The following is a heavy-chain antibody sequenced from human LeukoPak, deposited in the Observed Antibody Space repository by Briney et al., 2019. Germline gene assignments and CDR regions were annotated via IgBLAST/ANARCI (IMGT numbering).Heavy chain of an antibody. Sequence: PGGSLRLSCAASGFTFSSYGMHRVRQAPGKGLEWVAVIWNDGSNTYYGDSVKGLFTISRDNSKNTLYLQMNSLRAEDTAVYYCARDNAGLVKHLDAFDLWGQGTMVTVAS. CDR3: ARDNAGLVKHLDAFDL. V-gene: IGHV3-33*01. CDR1: GFTFSSYG. J-gene: IGHJ3*01. CDR2: IWNDGSNT. D-gene: IGHD1-26*01.